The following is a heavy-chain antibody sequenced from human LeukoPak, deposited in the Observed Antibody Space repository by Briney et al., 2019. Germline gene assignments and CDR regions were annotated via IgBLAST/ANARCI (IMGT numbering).Heavy chain of an antibody. CDR1: GGSFSGYY. D-gene: IGHD3-22*01. V-gene: IGHV4-59*01. Sequence: SETLSLTCGVYGGSFSGYYRSWIRQPPGKGLEWIGYIYYSGSTNYNPSLKSRVTISVDTSKNQFSLKLSSVTAADTAVYYCARDDLLHRNWFDPWGQGTLVTVSS. CDR3: ARDDLLHRNWFDP. J-gene: IGHJ5*02. CDR2: IYYSGST.